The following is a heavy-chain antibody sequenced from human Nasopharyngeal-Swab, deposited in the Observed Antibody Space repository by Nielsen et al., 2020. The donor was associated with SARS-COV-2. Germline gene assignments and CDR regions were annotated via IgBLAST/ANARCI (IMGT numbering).Heavy chain of an antibody. Sequence: SETLSLTCAVYGGSFSGYYWTWIRQPPGRGLEWIGEINHSGSTNYNPSLKSRVAISVDTSKNQFSLKLNSVTAADTAVYYCARASPYYFGSGHYAFDMWGQGTMVSVSS. V-gene: IGHV4-34*01. D-gene: IGHD3-10*01. CDR2: INHSGST. J-gene: IGHJ3*02. CDR3: ARASPYYFGSGHYAFDM. CDR1: GGSFSGYY.